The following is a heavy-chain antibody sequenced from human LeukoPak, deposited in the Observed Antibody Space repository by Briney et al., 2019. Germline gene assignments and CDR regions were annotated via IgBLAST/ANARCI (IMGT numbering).Heavy chain of an antibody. CDR2: ITSSGTYI. D-gene: IGHD1-26*01. V-gene: IGHV3-21*01. CDR1: GFSFSSYE. J-gene: IGHJ6*03. Sequence: GGSLRLSCAASGFSFSSYEMSWVRQAPGKGLEWVSSITSSGTYIYYADSVKGRFTISRDNAKNSLYLQMNSLRPEDTAVYYCARDPYSGSYGDYYYYYMDVWGKGTTVTISS. CDR3: ARDPYSGSYGDYYYYYMDV.